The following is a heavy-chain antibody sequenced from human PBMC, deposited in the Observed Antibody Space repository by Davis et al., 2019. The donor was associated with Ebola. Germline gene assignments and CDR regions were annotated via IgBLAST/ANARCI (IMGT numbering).Heavy chain of an antibody. Sequence: ASVKVSCKASGYTFTSYGISWVRQAPGQGLEWMGWISAYNGNTNYAQKLQGRVTMTTDTSTSTAYMELRSLRSDDTAVYYCARGAPRSVVDTAMWWFDPWGQGTLVTVSS. D-gene: IGHD5-18*01. CDR1: GYTFTSYG. V-gene: IGHV1-18*01. CDR2: ISAYNGNT. CDR3: ARGAPRSVVDTAMWWFDP. J-gene: IGHJ5*02.